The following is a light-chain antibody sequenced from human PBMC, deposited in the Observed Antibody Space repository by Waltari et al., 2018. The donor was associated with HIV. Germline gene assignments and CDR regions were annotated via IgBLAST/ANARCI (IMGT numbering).Light chain of an antibody. Sequence: QSVLTQPPSVSGAPGQRVTIPCTGSSSNLGAGYYDHSYQQLPGTAPKLLIYANINRPSGVPDRFSGSKSGSSASLAITGLQAEDEAHYYCQSFDSSLTTSGVIFGGGTKLTVL. V-gene: IGLV1-40*01. CDR3: QSFDSSLTTSGVI. CDR1: SSNLGAGYY. J-gene: IGLJ2*01. CDR2: ANI.